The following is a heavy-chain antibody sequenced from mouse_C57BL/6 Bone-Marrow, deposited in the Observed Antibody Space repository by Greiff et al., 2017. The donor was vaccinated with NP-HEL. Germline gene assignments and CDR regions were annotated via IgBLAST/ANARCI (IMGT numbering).Heavy chain of an antibody. CDR2: INPYNGGT. J-gene: IGHJ4*01. D-gene: IGHD2-4*01. Sequence: VQLKESGPVLVKPGASVKMSCKASGYTFTDYYMNWVKQSHGKSLEWIGVINPYNGGTSYNQKLKGKATLTVDKSSSTAYMELNSLTSEDSAVYYCARGGYDYDAYYYAMDYWGQGTSVTVSS. CDR3: ARGGYDYDAYYYAMDY. CDR1: GYTFTDYY. V-gene: IGHV1-19*01.